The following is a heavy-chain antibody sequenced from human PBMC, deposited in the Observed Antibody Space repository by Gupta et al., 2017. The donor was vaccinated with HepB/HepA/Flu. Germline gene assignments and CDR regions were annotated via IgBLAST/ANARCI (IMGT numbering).Heavy chain of an antibody. V-gene: IGHV4-59*08. J-gene: IGHJ6*02. Sequence: QVQLQESGPGLVKPSETLSLTCTVSGVSISSYYWSWIRQPPGKGLEGSGYIYYSGSTNYNPQLKSRVTISVDTSKNQFSLKLSSVTAADTAVYYCARHNYGDYNYYYYGMDVWGQGTTVTVSS. D-gene: IGHD4-17*01. CDR2: IYYSGST. CDR1: GVSISSYY. CDR3: ARHNYGDYNYYYYGMDV.